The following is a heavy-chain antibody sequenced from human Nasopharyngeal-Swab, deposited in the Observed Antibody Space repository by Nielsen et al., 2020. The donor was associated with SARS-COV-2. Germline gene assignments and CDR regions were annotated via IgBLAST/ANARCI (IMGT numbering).Heavy chain of an antibody. J-gene: IGHJ5*01. D-gene: IGHD6-19*01. CDR2: ISYDGTKK. CDR1: GFIFSACA. Sequence: GESLKISCMASGFIFSACAMHWVRPVPGKGLEWISFISYDGTKKYYGDSVKGRFTIFRDNFHNTLTLQMNNLRPEDTAMYYCAKDSFGGVAVGGPLDSWGHGNLVTVSS. V-gene: IGHV3-30*04. CDR3: AKDSFGGVAVGGPLDS.